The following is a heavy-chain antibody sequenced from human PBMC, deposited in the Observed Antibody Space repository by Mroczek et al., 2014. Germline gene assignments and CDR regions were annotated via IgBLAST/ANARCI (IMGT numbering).Heavy chain of an antibody. CDR1: GFTFSSYS. D-gene: IGHD3-3*01. Sequence: EVQLVESGGGLVKPGGSLRLSCAASGFTFSSYSMNWVRQAPGKGLEWVSSISSSSSYIYYADSVKGRFTISRDNAKNSLYLQMNSLRAEDTAVYYCARSRDYDFWSGYYTSRNEPENYYYYYGMDVWGQGTTVTVS. CDR3: ARSRDYDFWSGYYTSRNEPENYYYYYGMDV. CDR2: ISSSSSYI. V-gene: IGHV3-21*01. J-gene: IGHJ6*02.